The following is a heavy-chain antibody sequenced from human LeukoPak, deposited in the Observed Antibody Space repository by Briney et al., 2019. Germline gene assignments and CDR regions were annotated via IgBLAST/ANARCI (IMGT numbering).Heavy chain of an antibody. Sequence: ASVKVSCKVSGYTLTELSMHWVRQAPGKGLEWMGGFDPEDGETIYAQKFQGRVTMTEDTSTDTAYMELSSLRAEDTAVYYCAKFRAQWTYDSSGYHPYYWGQGTLVTVSS. CDR2: FDPEDGET. V-gene: IGHV1-24*01. CDR3: AKFRAQWTYDSSGYHPYY. J-gene: IGHJ4*02. D-gene: IGHD3-22*01. CDR1: GYTLTELS.